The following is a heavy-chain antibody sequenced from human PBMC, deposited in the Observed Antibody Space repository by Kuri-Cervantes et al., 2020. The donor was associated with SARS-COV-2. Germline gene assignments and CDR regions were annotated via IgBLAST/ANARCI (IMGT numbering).Heavy chain of an antibody. V-gene: IGHV4-34*01. CDR3: ARVKGIVLIDWFDP. J-gene: IGHJ5*02. D-gene: IGHD2-8*01. CDR2: INHSGST. Sequence: SETLSLTCAVYGGSFSGYYWSWIRQPPGKGLEWIGEINHSGSTNYNPSLKSRVTISVDTSKNQFSLKLSSVTAADTAVYYCARVKGIVLIDWFDPWGQGTLGTVSS. CDR1: GGSFSGYY.